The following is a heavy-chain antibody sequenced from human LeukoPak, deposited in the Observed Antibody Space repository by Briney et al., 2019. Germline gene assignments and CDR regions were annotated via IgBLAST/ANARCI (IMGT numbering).Heavy chain of an antibody. CDR3: ARSAAAGRIVATFGY. D-gene: IGHD5-12*01. Sequence: GGSLRLSCAASGFTFSTFAMHWVRQAPGKGLERVAILSYDGSSKYYADSVKGRFTISRDNSKNTLYLQMNSLRTEDTAVYYCARSAAAGRIVATFGYWGQGTLVTVSP. CDR1: GFTFSTFA. CDR2: LSYDGSSK. J-gene: IGHJ4*02. V-gene: IGHV3-30*04.